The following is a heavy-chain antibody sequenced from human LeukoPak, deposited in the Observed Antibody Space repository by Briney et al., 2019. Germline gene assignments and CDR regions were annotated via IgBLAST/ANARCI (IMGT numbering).Heavy chain of an antibody. CDR2: IYSGGST. Sequence: GGSLRLSCAASGFTASSNYMSRVRQAPGKGLEWVSVIYSGGSTYYADSVKGRFTISRDNSKNTLYLQTNSLRAEDTAVYYCARWARADSDYWGQGTLVTVSS. CDR3: ARWARADSDY. V-gene: IGHV3-66*01. J-gene: IGHJ4*02. CDR1: GFTASSNY. D-gene: IGHD3-10*01.